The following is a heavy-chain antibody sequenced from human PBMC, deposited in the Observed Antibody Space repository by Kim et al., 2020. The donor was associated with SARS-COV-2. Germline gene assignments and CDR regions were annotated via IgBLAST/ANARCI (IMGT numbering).Heavy chain of an antibody. Sequence: SVKVSCKASGFTFTSSAVQWVRQARGQRLEWIGWIVVGSGNTNYAQKFQERVTITRDMSTSTAYMELSSLRSEDTAVYYCAAIGGGATTVSLEYYFDYWGQGTLGTVSS. CDR2: IVVGSGNT. CDR3: AAIGGGATTVSLEYYFDY. D-gene: IGHD1-26*01. V-gene: IGHV1-58*01. CDR1: GFTFTSSA. J-gene: IGHJ4*02.